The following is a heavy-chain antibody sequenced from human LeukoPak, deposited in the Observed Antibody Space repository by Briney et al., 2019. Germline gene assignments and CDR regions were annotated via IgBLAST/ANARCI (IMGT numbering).Heavy chain of an antibody. V-gene: IGHV3-23*01. CDR3: VTVDY. D-gene: IGHD4-17*01. J-gene: IGHJ4*02. Sequence: PGGSLRLSCTASGFTFSSYAMSWVRQAPGKGLEWVSVISGSGGTTYYADSVTGRFFISRDNSKNTLYLQMNSLRAEDTAVYYCVTVDYWGQGTLVTVSS. CDR1: GFTFSSYA. CDR2: ISGSGGTT.